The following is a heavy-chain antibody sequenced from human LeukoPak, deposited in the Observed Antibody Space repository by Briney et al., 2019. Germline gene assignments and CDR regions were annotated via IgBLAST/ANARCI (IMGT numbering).Heavy chain of an antibody. V-gene: IGHV3-74*01. CDR1: GFTFSSYW. D-gene: IGHD2-15*01. CDR2: INSDGSST. Sequence: GGSLRLSCAASGFTFSSYWMHWVRQAPGKGLVWVSRINSDGSSTSYADSVKGRFTIARDNAKNTLYLQMNSLRAEDTAVYYCARDGVSGGGPPFDYWGQGTLVTVSS. CDR3: ARDGVSGGGPPFDY. J-gene: IGHJ4*02.